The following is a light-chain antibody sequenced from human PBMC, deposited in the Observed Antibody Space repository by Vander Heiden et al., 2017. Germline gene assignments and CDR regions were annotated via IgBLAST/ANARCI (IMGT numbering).Light chain of an antibody. CDR2: EVS. CDR1: SSDIGSYSY. J-gene: IGLJ3*02. CDR3: SSYTTSGTMV. V-gene: IGLV2-14*01. Sequence: QSALTQPASVSRSPGPSITLPFTGTSSDIGSYSYDSGYQQHPGQAPKLMFYEVSNQPSGVSNRFSGSKSGNTASLTISGLQAEDEADYYCSSYTTSGTMVFGGGTKLTVL.